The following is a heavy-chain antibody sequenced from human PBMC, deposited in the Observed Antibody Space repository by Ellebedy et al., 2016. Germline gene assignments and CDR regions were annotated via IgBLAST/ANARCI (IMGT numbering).Heavy chain of an antibody. CDR3: ARGTGYYYYYYGMDV. D-gene: IGHD5-12*01. CDR1: GYTFTSYA. J-gene: IGHJ6*02. V-gene: IGHV1-3*01. CDR2: INAGNGNT. Sequence: ASVKVSCKASGYTFTSYAMHWVRQAPGQRLEWMGWINAGNGNTKYSQKFQGRVTITRDTSASTAYMELSSLRSEDTAVYYCARGTGYYYYYYGMDVWGQGTTVTVSS.